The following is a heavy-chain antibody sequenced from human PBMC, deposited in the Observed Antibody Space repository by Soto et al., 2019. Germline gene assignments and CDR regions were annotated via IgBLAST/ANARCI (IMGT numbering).Heavy chain of an antibody. Sequence: QVQLVESGGGVVQPGRSLRLSCAASGFTFSSYAMHWVRQAPGKGLEWVAVISYDGSNKYYADSVKGRFTISRDNSKKKTHLQLMSIRTAEKAAYYCAAGETTSYYYGMDVWGQGTTVTVSS. CDR3: AAGETTSYYYGMDV. V-gene: IGHV3-30-3*01. J-gene: IGHJ6*02. CDR2: ISYDGSNK. CDR1: GFTFSSYA. D-gene: IGHD3-16*01.